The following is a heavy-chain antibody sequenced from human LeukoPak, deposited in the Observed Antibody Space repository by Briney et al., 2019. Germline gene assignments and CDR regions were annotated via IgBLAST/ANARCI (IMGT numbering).Heavy chain of an antibody. V-gene: IGHV3-7*01. CDR1: GFTFSSYW. CDR3: AREAPSITMVRGVNKEAHLDH. Sequence: GGSLRLSCAASGFTFSSYWMSWVRQAPGKGLEWVANIKLDGSEKYYVDSVKGRFTISRDNAKNSLYLQMNSLRAEDTAVYYCAREAPSITMVRGVNKEAHLDHWGQGTLVTVSS. J-gene: IGHJ4*02. D-gene: IGHD3-10*01. CDR2: IKLDGSEK.